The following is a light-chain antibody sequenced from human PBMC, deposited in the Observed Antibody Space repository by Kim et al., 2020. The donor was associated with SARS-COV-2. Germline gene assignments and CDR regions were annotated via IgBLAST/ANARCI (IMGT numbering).Light chain of an antibody. CDR1: QTVTNNY. CDR2: GAS. V-gene: IGKV3-20*01. CDR3: QQSSHSPLA. J-gene: IGKJ4*01. Sequence: EIVLTQSPGTLSLSPGERATLSCRASQTVTNNYLAWYQQKPGQAPRLLIDGASSRATGVPDRVSGSGSGTDFTLTINRLEPEDFAVYYCQQSSHSPLAFGGGTKVDIK.